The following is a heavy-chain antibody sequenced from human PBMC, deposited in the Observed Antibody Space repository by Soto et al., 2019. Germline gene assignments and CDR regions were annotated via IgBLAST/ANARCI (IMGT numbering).Heavy chain of an antibody. CDR2: IIPILGIA. CDR3: ARETATSIAALTDAFDI. Sequence: QVQLVQSGAEVKKPGSSVKVSCKASGGTFSSYTISWVRQAPGQGLEWMGRIIPILGIANYAQKFQGRVTITADKSTSTAYMELSSLRSEDTAVYYCARETATSIAALTDAFDIWGQGTMVTVSS. D-gene: IGHD6-6*01. CDR1: GGTFSSYT. V-gene: IGHV1-69*08. J-gene: IGHJ3*02.